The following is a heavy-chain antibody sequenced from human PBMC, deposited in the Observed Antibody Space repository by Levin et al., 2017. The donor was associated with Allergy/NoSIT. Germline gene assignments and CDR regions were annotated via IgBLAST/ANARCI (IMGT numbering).Heavy chain of an antibody. J-gene: IGHJ4*02. V-gene: IGHV3-30*18. CDR3: AKDLSAGAVAGPLVD. CDR1: GFTFSSYG. Sequence: GESLKISCAASGFTFSSYGMHWVRQAPGKGLEWVAVISYDGSNKYYADSVKGRFTISRDNSKNTLYLQMNSLRAEDTAVYYCAKDLSAGAVAGPLVDWGQGTLVTVSS. D-gene: IGHD6-19*01. CDR2: ISYDGSNK.